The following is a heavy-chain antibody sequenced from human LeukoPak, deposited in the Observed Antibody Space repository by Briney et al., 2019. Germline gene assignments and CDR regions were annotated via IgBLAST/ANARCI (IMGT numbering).Heavy chain of an antibody. V-gene: IGHV3-43D*03. J-gene: IGHJ4*02. Sequence: GGSLRLSCAASGFTFDDYGMSWVRQAPGKGLEWVSLISWDGGSTYYADSVKGRFTISRDNSKNSLYLQMNSLRAEDTAVYYCARETVYYDSSGYYRSYFDYWGQGTLVTVSS. D-gene: IGHD3-22*01. CDR3: ARETVYYDSSGYYRSYFDY. CDR2: ISWDGGST. CDR1: GFTFDDYG.